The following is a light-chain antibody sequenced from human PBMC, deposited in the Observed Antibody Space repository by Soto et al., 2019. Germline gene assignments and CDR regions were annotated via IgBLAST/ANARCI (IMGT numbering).Light chain of an antibody. Sequence: QSVLTQPPSVSAAPGQKVTISCSGSSSNIGNNYVSWYQQLPGTAPKLLIYENNKRPSGIPDRFSGSKSGTSATLGITGLQTGDEAGYYCGTCDSSLSAGVFGGGTQLTVL. V-gene: IGLV1-51*02. CDR3: GTCDSSLSAGV. J-gene: IGLJ7*01. CDR2: ENN. CDR1: SSNIGNNY.